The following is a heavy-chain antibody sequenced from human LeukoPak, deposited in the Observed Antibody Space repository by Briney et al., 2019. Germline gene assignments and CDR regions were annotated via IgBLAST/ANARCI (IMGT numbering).Heavy chain of an antibody. CDR3: ARGPAAVHP. V-gene: IGHV4-34*12. J-gene: IGHJ5*02. CDR2: ILHTGST. D-gene: IGHD6-13*01. Sequence: SETLSLTCAVYGYSLTNHYWIWIRQPPRKGLEWIGEILHTGSTNYNPSFKSRVTISIDTSKNQFFLNLTSVTAADTAVYYCARGPAAVHPWGQATLVTVSS. CDR1: GYSLTNHY.